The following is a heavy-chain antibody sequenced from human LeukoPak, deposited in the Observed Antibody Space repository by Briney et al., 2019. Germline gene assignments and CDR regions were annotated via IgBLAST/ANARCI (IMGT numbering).Heavy chain of an antibody. J-gene: IGHJ4*02. CDR1: GFTFGDYA. V-gene: IGHV3-49*04. CDR2: IRSKAYGGTT. CDR3: TRVYSSGSYYFDY. Sequence: PPGGSLRLSCSASGFTFGDYAMSWVRQAPGKGLEWVGFIRSKAYGGTTEYAASVRGRFTISRDDSKSIAYLQMNSLKTEDTAVYYCTRVYSSGSYYFDYWGQGTLVTVSS. D-gene: IGHD6-19*01.